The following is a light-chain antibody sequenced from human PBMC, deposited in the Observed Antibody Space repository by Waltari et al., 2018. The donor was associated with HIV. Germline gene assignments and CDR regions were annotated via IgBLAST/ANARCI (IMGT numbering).Light chain of an antibody. J-gene: IGLJ3*02. CDR3: ATWDDSLNAWV. V-gene: IGLV1-44*01. Sequence: QSVLNKSPSASGTPGQRVIISCSGSSSNIGSNTVTWYQQFPGTAPKLLIYSYGQRPSGVPERFSGSKSATSASLAISGLRSEDEADYYCATWDDSLNAWVFGGGTKLTVL. CDR1: SSNIGSNT. CDR2: SYG.